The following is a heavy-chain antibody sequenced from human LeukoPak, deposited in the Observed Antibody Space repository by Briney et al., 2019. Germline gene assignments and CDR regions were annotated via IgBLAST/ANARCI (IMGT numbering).Heavy chain of an antibody. D-gene: IGHD3-3*01. V-gene: IGHV3-49*03. CDR2: IRSKAYGGTT. Sequence: GGSLRLSCTASGFTFGDYAMSWFRQAPGKGLEWVGFIRSKAYGGTTEYAASVKGRFTISRDDSKSIAYLQMNSLKTEDTAVYYCTSGGGGYYDFWSGYPSSFDYWGQGTLVTVSS. CDR3: TSGGGGYYDFWSGYPSSFDY. J-gene: IGHJ4*02. CDR1: GFTFGDYA.